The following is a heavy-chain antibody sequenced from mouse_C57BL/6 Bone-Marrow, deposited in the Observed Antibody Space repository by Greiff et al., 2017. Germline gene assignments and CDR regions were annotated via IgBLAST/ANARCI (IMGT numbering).Heavy chain of an antibody. CDR2: INPGSGGT. D-gene: IGHD1-1*01. CDR1: GYAFTNYL. J-gene: IGHJ3*01. V-gene: IGHV1-54*01. CDR3: ARSYGGSSWFAD. Sequence: VKLMESGAELVRPGTSVKLSCKASGYAFTNYLIEWVKQRPGQGLEWIGVINPGSGGTNYNEKFKGKATVTADKSSSTAYMQLSSLTSEDSAVYVCARSYGGSSWFADWGQGTLVTVSA.